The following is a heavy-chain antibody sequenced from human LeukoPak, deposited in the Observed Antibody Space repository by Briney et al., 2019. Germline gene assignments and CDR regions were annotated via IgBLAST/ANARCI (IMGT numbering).Heavy chain of an antibody. CDR2: IYYSGST. V-gene: IGHV4-59*08. CDR3: ARRVCSGGSCHFDY. CDR1: GGSISSYY. D-gene: IGHD2-15*01. J-gene: IGHJ4*02. Sequence: PSETLSLTCTVSGGSISSYYWSWIRQPPGKGLEWIGYIYYSGSTNYNPSLKSRVTISVDTSKNQFSLKLSSVTAADTAVYYCARRVCSGGSCHFDYWGQGTLVTVSS.